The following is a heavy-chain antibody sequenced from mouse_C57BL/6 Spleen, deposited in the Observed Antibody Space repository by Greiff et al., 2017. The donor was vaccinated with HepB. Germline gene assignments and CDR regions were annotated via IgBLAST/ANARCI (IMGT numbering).Heavy chain of an antibody. J-gene: IGHJ1*03. CDR3: ARGPYGGYFDV. D-gene: IGHD1-1*01. CDR1: GFTFSDYY. CDR2: INYDGSST. V-gene: IGHV5-16*01. Sequence: EVMLVESEGGLVQPGSSMKLSCTASGFTFSDYYMAWVRQVPEKGLEWVANINYDGSSTYYLDSLKSRFIISRDNAKNILYLQMSSLKSEDTATYYCARGPYGGYFDVWGTGTTVTVSS.